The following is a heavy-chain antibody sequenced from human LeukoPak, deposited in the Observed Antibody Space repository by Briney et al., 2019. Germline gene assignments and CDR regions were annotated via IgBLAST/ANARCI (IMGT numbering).Heavy chain of an antibody. CDR2: MNNDGSGT. CDR3: AREIMVSREWYFDL. V-gene: IGHV3-74*01. D-gene: IGHD2-21*01. Sequence: GGSLRLSCAVSGFTFKLYWMHWVRQAPGKGLVWVSRMNNDGSGTTYADSVRGRFTISRDNAKNTLYLQMNSLRVEDTAVYFCAREIMVSREWYFDLWGRGTLVTVAS. J-gene: IGHJ2*01. CDR1: GFTFKLYW.